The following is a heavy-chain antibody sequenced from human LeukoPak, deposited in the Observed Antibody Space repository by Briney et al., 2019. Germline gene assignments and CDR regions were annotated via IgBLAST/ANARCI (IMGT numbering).Heavy chain of an antibody. Sequence: ASVKVSCKPSGYIFTAYHLHWVRQAPGQGLEWMGRINPNSGGTNYAQKFQGRVTMTRDTSISTAYMELSRLRSDDTAVYYCARDLRKSSGIYYYYMDVWGKGTTVTVSS. J-gene: IGHJ6*03. D-gene: IGHD6-19*01. CDR3: ARDLRKSSGIYYYYMDV. CDR1: GYIFTAYH. V-gene: IGHV1-2*06. CDR2: INPNSGGT.